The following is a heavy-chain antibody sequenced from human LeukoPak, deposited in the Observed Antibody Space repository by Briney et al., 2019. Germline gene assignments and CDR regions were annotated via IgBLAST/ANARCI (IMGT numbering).Heavy chain of an antibody. V-gene: IGHV4-59*01. J-gene: IGHJ3*02. CDR2: IYYSEST. CDR1: GGSISSYY. Sequence: SETLSLTCTVPGGSISSYYWSWIRQPAGKGREWIGYIYYSESTNYNPTLKCRVTISVDTSKNQFSLKLSSVTAADTAVYYCARVPGANASDIWGQGTMVTVSS. CDR3: ARVPGANASDI. D-gene: IGHD4/OR15-4a*01.